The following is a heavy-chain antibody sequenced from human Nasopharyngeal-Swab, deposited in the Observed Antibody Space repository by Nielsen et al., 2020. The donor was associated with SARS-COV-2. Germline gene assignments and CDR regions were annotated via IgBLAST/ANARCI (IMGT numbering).Heavy chain of an antibody. D-gene: IGHD5-24*01. J-gene: IGHJ6*03. Sequence: SVKVSCKTSGDTLRIYTICWVRQAPGHGLEWMGGIIPILPITNYAQKFQDRVTITADKSTSTAYMELSSLRSEDTAAYYCARGGWLRKDYYYSYYYMDVWGKGTTVTVSS. CDR3: ARGGWLRKDYYYSYYYMDV. CDR2: IIPILPIT. V-gene: IGHV1-69*10. CDR1: GDTLRIYT.